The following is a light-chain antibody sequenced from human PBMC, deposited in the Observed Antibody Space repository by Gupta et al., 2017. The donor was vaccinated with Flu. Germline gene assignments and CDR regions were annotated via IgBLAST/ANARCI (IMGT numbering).Light chain of an antibody. CDR1: QSLVHRNGHTY. CDR3: MQGTHSRT. Sequence: PVTLGQPASISCKSSQSLVHRNGHTYLTWFQQRPGQSPRRLVYEVSKRDSGVPDRFSGSGSGTDFTLKISRVEAEDVGVYYCMQGTHSRTFGQGTKVEI. V-gene: IGKV2-30*02. J-gene: IGKJ2*01. CDR2: EVS.